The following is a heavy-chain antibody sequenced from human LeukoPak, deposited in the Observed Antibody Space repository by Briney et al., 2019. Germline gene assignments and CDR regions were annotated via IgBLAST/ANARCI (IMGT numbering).Heavy chain of an antibody. V-gene: IGHV4-61*02. CDR1: GGSINSGTYY. D-gene: IGHD6-6*01. Sequence: SETLSLTCTVSGGSINSGTYYWSWIRQPAGKGLEWIGRMYTSGSTNYNPSLESRVTISVDTSKNQFSLKLSSVTAADTAVYYCARGEKGSSSGSINYWGQGTLVTVSS. CDR3: ARGEKGSSSGSINY. J-gene: IGHJ4*02. CDR2: MYTSGST.